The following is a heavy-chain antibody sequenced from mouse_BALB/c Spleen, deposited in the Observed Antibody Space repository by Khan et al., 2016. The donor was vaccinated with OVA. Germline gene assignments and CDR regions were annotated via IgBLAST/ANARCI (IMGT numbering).Heavy chain of an antibody. Sequence: EVELVESGGGFMQPGGSLTLSCATSGFTFTDYYMYWVRQTPEKRLEWVAYISNCGTTPYYSDTVRGRFTISRDNAKNTLYLQMSRLKSEDTAMYYYAREGDGGGLAYWGQGTLVTVSA. CDR1: GFTFTDYY. V-gene: IGHV5-12*02. CDR2: ISNCGTTP. CDR3: AREGDGGGLAY. J-gene: IGHJ3*01. D-gene: IGHD1-1*02.